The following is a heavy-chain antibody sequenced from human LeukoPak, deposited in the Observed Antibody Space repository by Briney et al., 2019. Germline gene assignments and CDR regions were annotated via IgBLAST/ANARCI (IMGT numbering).Heavy chain of an antibody. CDR1: GLTFSSYA. CDR2: ISGSGGST. J-gene: IGHJ4*02. Sequence: GGSLRLSCAASGLTFSSYAMSWVRQAPGKGLEWVSAISGSGGSTYYADSVKGRFTISRDNSKNTLYLQMNSLRAEDTAVYYCAKGMRGGSGWYDGFDYWGQGTLVTVSS. V-gene: IGHV3-23*01. D-gene: IGHD6-19*01. CDR3: AKGMRGGSGWYDGFDY.